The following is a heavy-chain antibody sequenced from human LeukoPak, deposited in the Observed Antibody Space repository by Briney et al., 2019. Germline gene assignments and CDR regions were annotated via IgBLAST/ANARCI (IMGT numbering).Heavy chain of an antibody. CDR3: ARGDIVSAVQP. V-gene: IGHV4-59*01. Sequence: PSETLSLTCSVSGDSISSYYWSWIRQSPGMGLEWIGYIYYSGSTNYNPPLKSRVTISVDRSKNQFSLKLTSVTPAGTAVYYCARGDIVSAVQPWGQGTLVTVSS. CDR2: IYYSGST. D-gene: IGHD5/OR15-5a*01. J-gene: IGHJ4*02. CDR1: GDSISSYY.